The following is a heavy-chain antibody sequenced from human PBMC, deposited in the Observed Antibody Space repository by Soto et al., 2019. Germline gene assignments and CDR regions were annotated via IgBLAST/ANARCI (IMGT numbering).Heavy chain of an antibody. D-gene: IGHD3-10*01. J-gene: IGHJ6*02. CDR3: AQTRGSASTGLVMDF. CDR1: AFTFDDYA. V-gene: IGHV3-9*01. CDR2: FKWNGGDV. Sequence: PGGSLRLSCSLSAFTFDDYAMHWVRQVTGKGLGWGSGFKWNGGDVGYADYVKGGFTLSGDNARNSLHLTMNSLRPEATAVYLWAQTRGSASTGLVMDFWGEGPMV.